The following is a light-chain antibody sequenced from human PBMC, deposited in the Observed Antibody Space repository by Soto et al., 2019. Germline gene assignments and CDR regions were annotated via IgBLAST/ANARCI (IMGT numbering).Light chain of an antibody. Sequence: QSALTQPASVSGSPGQSITISCTGTSSDVGGYNYVSWYQQHPGKAPKLIIYDVSNRPSGVSNRFSGSKSGNMASLTISGLQAEDEADYYCSSYTTSSTHWVFGGGTKLTVL. J-gene: IGLJ3*02. V-gene: IGLV2-14*01. CDR2: DVS. CDR1: SSDVGGYNY. CDR3: SSYTTSSTHWV.